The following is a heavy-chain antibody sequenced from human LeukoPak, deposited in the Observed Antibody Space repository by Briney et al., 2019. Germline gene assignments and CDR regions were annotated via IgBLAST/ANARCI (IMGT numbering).Heavy chain of an antibody. Sequence: VQPGGSLSLSCVASGFTFRSYVLSWVRQAPGKGLEWVSALSGSGESTYYADAVKGRFTISSDNSKNTVYLQMNGLRVEDTAVYHCAKVTYDYVWGSCENWGQGILATVSS. D-gene: IGHD3-16*01. CDR2: LSGSGEST. CDR3: AKVTYDYVWGSCEN. J-gene: IGHJ4*02. V-gene: IGHV3-23*01. CDR1: GFTFRSYV.